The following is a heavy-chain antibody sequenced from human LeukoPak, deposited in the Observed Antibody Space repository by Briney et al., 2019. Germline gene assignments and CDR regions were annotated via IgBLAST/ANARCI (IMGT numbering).Heavy chain of an antibody. V-gene: IGHV4-4*02. CDR1: SGSISSSNW. J-gene: IGHJ4*02. CDR3: ARHVDTTFDY. CDR2: IYHSGST. Sequence: SETLSLTCAVSSGSISSSNWWSWVRQPPGKGLEWIGEIYHSGSTNYNPSLKSRVTMSVDTSKNQFSLRLSSVTAADTAVYYCARHVDTTFDYWGQGTLGTVSS. D-gene: IGHD1-26*01.